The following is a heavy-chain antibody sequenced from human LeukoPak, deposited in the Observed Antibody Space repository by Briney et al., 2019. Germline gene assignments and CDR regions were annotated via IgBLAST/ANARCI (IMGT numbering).Heavy chain of an antibody. CDR1: GGSFSGYY. Sequence: SETLSLTCAVYGGSFSGYYWSWIRQPPGKGLEWIGEINHSGSTNYNPSLKSRVTISVDTSKNQFSLKLSSVTAADTAVYYCARVDTSDYFFDYWGQGTLVTVSS. CDR3: ARVDTSDYFFDY. V-gene: IGHV4-34*01. CDR2: INHSGST. D-gene: IGHD2/OR15-2a*01. J-gene: IGHJ4*02.